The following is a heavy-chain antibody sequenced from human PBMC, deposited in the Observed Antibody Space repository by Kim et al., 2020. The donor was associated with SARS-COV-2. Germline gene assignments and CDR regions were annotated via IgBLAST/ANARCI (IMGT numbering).Heavy chain of an antibody. V-gene: IGHV3-9*01. Sequence: GGSLRLSCAASGFTFDDYAMHWVRQAPGKGLEWVSGISWNSGTIGYADSVKGRFTISRDNAKNSLYLQMNSLRTEDTACYYRAKSKITMFQGVLYGMDV. D-gene: IGHD3-10*01. CDR2: ISWNSGTI. CDR1: GFTFDDYA. J-gene: IGHJ6*01. CDR3: AKSKITMFQGVLYGMDV.